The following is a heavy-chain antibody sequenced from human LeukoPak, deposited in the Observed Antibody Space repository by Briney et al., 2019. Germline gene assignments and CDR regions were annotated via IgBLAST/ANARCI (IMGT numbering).Heavy chain of an antibody. J-gene: IGHJ4*02. Sequence: GGSLRLSCAASGFTFISYGMHWVRQAPGKGLEWVAFIRYDGSNKYYADSVKGRFTISRDNSKNTLYLQMNSLRAEDTAVYYCARGLNYYGSRLFDYWGQGTLVTVSS. CDR1: GFTFISYG. CDR2: IRYDGSNK. D-gene: IGHD3-10*01. CDR3: ARGLNYYGSRLFDY. V-gene: IGHV3-30*02.